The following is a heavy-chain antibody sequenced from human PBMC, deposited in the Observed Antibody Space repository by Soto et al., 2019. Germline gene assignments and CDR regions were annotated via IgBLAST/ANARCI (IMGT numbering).Heavy chain of an antibody. CDR1: GYSFTSYW. CDR2: IDPSDSYT. Sequence: EVQLVQSGAEVKKPGESLRISCKGSGYSFTSYWISWVRQMPGKGLEWMGRIDPSDSYTNYSPSFQGHVTISADKSISTAYLQWSSLKASDTAMYYCARPALPYSSSWYWFDPWGQGTLVTVSS. J-gene: IGHJ5*02. D-gene: IGHD6-13*01. V-gene: IGHV5-10-1*03. CDR3: ARPALPYSSSWYWFDP.